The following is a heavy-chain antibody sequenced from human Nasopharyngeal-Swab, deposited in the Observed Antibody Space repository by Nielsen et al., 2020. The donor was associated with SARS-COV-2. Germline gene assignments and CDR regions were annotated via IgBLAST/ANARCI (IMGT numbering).Heavy chain of an antibody. CDR3: AKDSSELLWFGIVDY. Sequence: GESLKISCEASGFTFSNYGMIWVRQTPGKGLEWVSSIHVSGATTHYADSVKGRFTISRDNSKNTLYLQMNSLTAEDTAIFYCAKDSSELLWFGIVDYWGLGTLVTVSS. D-gene: IGHD3-10*01. CDR2: IHVSGATT. V-gene: IGHV3-23*01. CDR1: GFTFSNYG. J-gene: IGHJ4*02.